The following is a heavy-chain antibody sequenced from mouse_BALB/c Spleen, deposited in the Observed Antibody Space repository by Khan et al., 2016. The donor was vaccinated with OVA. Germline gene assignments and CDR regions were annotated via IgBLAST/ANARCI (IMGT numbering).Heavy chain of an antibody. Sequence: QIQLVQSGPELKKPGETVQISCKASGFTFTNYGMNWVRQAPGKGLKWMGWINPYTGEPTFTADFKGRFAFSLETSANTAYLQINSLKNEDTATYYCARVGYNGTMDFWGQGTSVTVSA. CDR2: INPYTGEP. CDR3: ARVGYNGTMDF. CDR1: GFTFTNYG. V-gene: IGHV9-3-1*01. D-gene: IGHD2-14*01. J-gene: IGHJ4*01.